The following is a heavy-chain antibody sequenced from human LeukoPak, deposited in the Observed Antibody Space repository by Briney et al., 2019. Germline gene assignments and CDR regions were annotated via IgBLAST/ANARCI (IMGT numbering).Heavy chain of an antibody. Sequence: SETLSLTCTVSGASITTYYWSWIRQPPGKGLEGIGYIYYSGGTNYNPSLKSRVTISVDTSKNQFSLKLSSVPAADTAVYFRASGPVTAGYFAYWGQGTLVTVSS. CDR3: ASGPVTAGYFAY. J-gene: IGHJ4*02. V-gene: IGHV4-59*01. CDR1: GASITTYY. D-gene: IGHD2-21*02. CDR2: IYYSGGT.